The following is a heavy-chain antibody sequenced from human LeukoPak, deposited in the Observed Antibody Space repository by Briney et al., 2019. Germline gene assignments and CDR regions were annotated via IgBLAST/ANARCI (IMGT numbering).Heavy chain of an antibody. CDR1: GFTFSRFG. CDR2: IWYDGSNK. CDR3: AKDLRGWYGNYYFDY. D-gene: IGHD6-19*01. J-gene: IGHJ4*02. V-gene: IGHV3-33*06. Sequence: RRSLRLSCAGSGFTFSRFGIHWVRQAPGKGLEWVAVIWYDGSNKYYVDSVKGRFTISRDNSKNTLYLQMNSLRAEDTAVYYCAKDLRGWYGNYYFDYWGQGTLVTVSS.